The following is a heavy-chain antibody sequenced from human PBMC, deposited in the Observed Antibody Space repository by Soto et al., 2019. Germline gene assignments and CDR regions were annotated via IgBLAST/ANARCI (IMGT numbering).Heavy chain of an antibody. V-gene: IGHV4-59*01. J-gene: IGHJ4*02. D-gene: IGHD3-3*01. CDR2: IYYSGST. Sequence: SETLSLTCTVSGGSISSYYWSWIRQPPGRGLEWIGYIYYSGSTNYNPSLKSRVTISVDTSKNQFSLKLSSATAADTAVYYCARGTSGFLEWSLDYWGQGTLVTVSS. CDR1: GGSISSYY. CDR3: ARGTSGFLEWSLDY.